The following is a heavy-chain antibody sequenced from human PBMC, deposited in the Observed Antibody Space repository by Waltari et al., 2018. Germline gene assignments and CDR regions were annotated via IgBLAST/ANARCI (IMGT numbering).Heavy chain of an antibody. CDR1: GGTFSSYA. J-gene: IGHJ6*03. D-gene: IGHD3-16*01. CDR2: IIPIFGTA. Sequence: QVQLVQSGAEVKKPGSSVKVSCKASGGTFSSYAISWVRPAPGQGLAWMGGIIPIFGTANYAQKFQGRVTITADESTSTAYMELSSLRSEDTAVYYCARASDDYVWGSFYYYYYYMDVWGKGTTVTVSS. CDR3: ARASDDYVWGSFYYYYYYMDV. V-gene: IGHV1-69*12.